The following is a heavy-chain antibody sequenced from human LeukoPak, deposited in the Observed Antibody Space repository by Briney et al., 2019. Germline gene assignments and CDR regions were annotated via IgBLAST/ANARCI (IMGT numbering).Heavy chain of an antibody. CDR2: FYDTRSP. V-gene: IGHV4-59*01. CDR1: GGSISLYY. J-gene: IGHJ4*02. D-gene: IGHD3-10*01. CDR3: ARGRGSLTY. Sequence: SETLSLTCTVSGGSISLYYWSWIRQPPGKGLEWIGYFYDTRSPKYNPSLERRVTISVDMSRNQFSLNLTSVTAADTAAYYCARGRGSLTYWGQGTLATVSS.